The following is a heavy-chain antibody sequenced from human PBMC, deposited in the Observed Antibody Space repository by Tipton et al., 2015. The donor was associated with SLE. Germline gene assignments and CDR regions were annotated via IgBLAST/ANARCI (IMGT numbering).Heavy chain of an antibody. D-gene: IGHD6-19*01. CDR3: ARVVAVAGIHYYSVDI. Sequence: TLSLTCFVSGDYITSDIYYWGWIRQPPGKGLEWIGSVYDSGTTYYNPPLKSRVTMSVDTSKTQFSLKLNSLTAADTAVYYCARVVAVAGIHYYSVDIWGQGTTVTVSS. J-gene: IGHJ6*02. CDR2: VYDSGTT. CDR1: GDYITSDIYY. V-gene: IGHV4-39*07.